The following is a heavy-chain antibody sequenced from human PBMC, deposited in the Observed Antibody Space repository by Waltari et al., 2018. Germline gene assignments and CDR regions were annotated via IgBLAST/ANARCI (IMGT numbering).Heavy chain of an antibody. D-gene: IGHD2-15*01. J-gene: IGHJ4*02. CDR3: VRHARTTSGGKHFDH. Sequence: QLQLQESGPGLVKASETLSLTCTVSGDSISSSSYYWGWVRQPPGKGLEWIGNMYYSGSTDDNPALKGRVTISGDTSKSQFSLKLSSVTAADTSMYYCVRHARTTSGGKHFDHWGQGMLVTVSP. CDR2: MYYSGST. V-gene: IGHV4-39*01. CDR1: GDSISSSSYY.